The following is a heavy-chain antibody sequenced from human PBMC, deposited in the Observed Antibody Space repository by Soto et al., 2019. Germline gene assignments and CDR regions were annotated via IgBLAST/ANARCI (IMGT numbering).Heavy chain of an antibody. J-gene: IGHJ4*02. D-gene: IGHD2-2*01. CDR1: GYTFTSYY. CDR3: ARGGHIVVVPAAMDGDY. CDR2: INPSGGST. Sequence: ASVKVSCKASGYTFTSYYMHWVRQAPGQGLEWMGIINPSGGSTSYAQKFQGRVTMTRDTSTSTVYMELSSLRSEDTAVYYCARGGHIVVVPAAMDGDYWGQGTLVTVSS. V-gene: IGHV1-46*01.